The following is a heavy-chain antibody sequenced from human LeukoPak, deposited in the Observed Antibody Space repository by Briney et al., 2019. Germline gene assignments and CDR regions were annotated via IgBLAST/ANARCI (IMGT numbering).Heavy chain of an antibody. V-gene: IGHV3-30*18. CDR2: ISYDGSNK. J-gene: IGHJ6*02. CDR1: GFTFSSYG. Sequence: RSLRLSCAASGFTFSSYGMHWVRQAPGKGLEWVAVISYDGSNKYYADSVKGRFTISRDNSKNTLYLQMNSPRAEDTAEYYCAKAAVHQETSYYYYGMDVWGQGTTVTVSS. CDR3: AKAAVHQETSYYYYGMDV. D-gene: IGHD1-1*01.